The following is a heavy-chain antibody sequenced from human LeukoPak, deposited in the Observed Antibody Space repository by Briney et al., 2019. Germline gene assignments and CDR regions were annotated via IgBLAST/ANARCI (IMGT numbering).Heavy chain of an antibody. CDR1: GFTSDDYA. D-gene: IGHD2-15*01. CDR2: ISGDGGST. J-gene: IGHJ5*02. Sequence: TGGSLRLSCAASGFTSDDYAMHWVRQAPGKGLEWVSLISGDGGSTYYADSVKGRFTISRDNSKNSLYLQMNSLRTEDTALYYCAKAVFGDCSGGSCYSNWFDPWGQGTLVTVSS. CDR3: AKAVFGDCSGGSCYSNWFDP. V-gene: IGHV3-43*02.